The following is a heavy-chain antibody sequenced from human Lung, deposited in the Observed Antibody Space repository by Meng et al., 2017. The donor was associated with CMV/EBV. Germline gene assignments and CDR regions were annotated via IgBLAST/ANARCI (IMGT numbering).Heavy chain of an antibody. CDR2: ISGDGREI. V-gene: IGHV3-7*01. J-gene: IGHJ4*02. Sequence: GESLKISCAASGLTFRKSGMSWLRQVPGKGLEWVADISGDGREIYYVDSVKGRFTVSRDNAKNSLFLQMNSLRREDTAVYYCVGRWIWGPGTLVTVSS. CDR1: GLTFRKSG. D-gene: IGHD1-1*01. CDR3: VGRWI.